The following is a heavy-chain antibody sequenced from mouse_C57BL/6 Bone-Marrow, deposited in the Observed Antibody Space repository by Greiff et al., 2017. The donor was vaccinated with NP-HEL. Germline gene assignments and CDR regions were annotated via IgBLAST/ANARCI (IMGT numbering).Heavy chain of an antibody. CDR1: GFSLTSYG. Sequence: VLLVESGPGLVQPSQSLSITCTVSGFSLTSYGVHWVRQSPGKGLEWLGVIWSGGSTDYNAAFISSLSIRNDNSKSQVVFIMNSLQADDTAIYYCARRLLDYAMDYWGQGTSVTVSS. CDR2: IWSGGST. V-gene: IGHV2-2*01. D-gene: IGHD2-10*01. J-gene: IGHJ4*01. CDR3: ARRLLDYAMDY.